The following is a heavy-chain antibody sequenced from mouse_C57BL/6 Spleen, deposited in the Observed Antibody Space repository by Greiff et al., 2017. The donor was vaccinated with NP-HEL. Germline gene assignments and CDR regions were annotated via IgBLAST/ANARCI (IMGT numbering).Heavy chain of an antibody. CDR1: GFSFNTYA. CDR3: VRNDYSNYRAMDY. D-gene: IGHD2-5*01. CDR2: IRSKSNNYAT. V-gene: IGHV10-1*01. J-gene: IGHJ4*01. Sequence: EVKLVESGGGLVQPKGSLKLSCAASGFSFNTYAMNWVRQAPGKGLEWVARIRSKSNNYATYYADSVKDRFTISRADSESMLYLQMNNLKTKDTAMYYCVRNDYSNYRAMDYWGQGTSVTVDS.